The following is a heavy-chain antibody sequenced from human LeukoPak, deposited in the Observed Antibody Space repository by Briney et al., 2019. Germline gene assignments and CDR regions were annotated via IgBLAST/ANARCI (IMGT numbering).Heavy chain of an antibody. V-gene: IGHV3-33*01. J-gene: IGHJ4*02. D-gene: IGHD3-10*01. CDR3: AGNYGPYYFDY. CDR1: GFTFSSYG. CDR2: IWNDGSNN. Sequence: GGSLRLSCAASGFTFSSYGVHWVRQAPGRGLEWVAVIWNDGSNNYCADSVKGRFTISRDNSKNTLYLQMNSLRAEDTAVYYCAGNYGPYYFDYWGQGTLVTVSS.